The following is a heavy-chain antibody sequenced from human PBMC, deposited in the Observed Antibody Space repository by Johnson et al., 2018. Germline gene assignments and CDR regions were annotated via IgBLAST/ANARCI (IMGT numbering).Heavy chain of an antibody. CDR3: ARWEMATIRTYYYYYMDV. Sequence: VQLVESGGGLVQPGGSLRLSCAASGFTFSSYNMNWVRQAPGKGLEWVSYISSSSSTIYYADSVKGRFTISRDNAQNSLYLQMNSLRADDTAVYYCARWEMATIRTYYYYYMDVWGKGTTVTVSS. CDR1: GFTFSSYN. CDR2: ISSSSSTI. D-gene: IGHD5-24*01. V-gene: IGHV3-48*01. J-gene: IGHJ6*03.